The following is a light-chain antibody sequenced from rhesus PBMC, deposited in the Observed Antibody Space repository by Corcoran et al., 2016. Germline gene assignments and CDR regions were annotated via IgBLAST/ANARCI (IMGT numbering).Light chain of an antibody. CDR3: CSYAGSFFFDI. Sequence: QAALTQPRSVSGSPGQSVTISCTGTSSDVGGYNFVSWYQQHPGTAPKLLIYEVNKRPSGVSDRFSGSKSGNTASLTISGLQAEDEADFFCCSYAGSFFFDIFGSGTRLTVL. CDR2: EVN. CDR1: SSDVGGYNF. J-gene: IGLJ1*01. V-gene: IGLV2-32*01.